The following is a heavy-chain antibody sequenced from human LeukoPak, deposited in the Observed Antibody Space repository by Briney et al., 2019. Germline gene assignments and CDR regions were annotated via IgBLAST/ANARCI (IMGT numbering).Heavy chain of an antibody. CDR2: INHSGST. CDR1: GGSFSGYY. Sequence: SETLSLTCAVYGGSFSGYYWSWIRQPPGKGLEWIGEINHSGSTNYNPSLKSRVTISVDTSKNQFSLKLSSVTAADTAVYYCARDLGYYYDSSGPFAFDIWGQGTMVTVSS. V-gene: IGHV4-34*01. D-gene: IGHD3-22*01. CDR3: ARDLGYYYDSSGPFAFDI. J-gene: IGHJ3*02.